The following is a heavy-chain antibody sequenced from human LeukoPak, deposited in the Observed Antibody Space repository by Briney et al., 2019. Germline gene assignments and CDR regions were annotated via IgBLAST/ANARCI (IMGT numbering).Heavy chain of an antibody. D-gene: IGHD2-21*02. Sequence: GGSLRLSCAASGFTFSSYSMNWVRQAPGKGLEWVSSISGSSSYIYYGDSVKGRCTISRDNAKKSLYLQMNSLRAEDTAVYYCARDQTLAYCGGDCPHEAFDIWGQGTMVTVSS. CDR1: GFTFSSYS. CDR2: ISGSSSYI. V-gene: IGHV3-21*01. CDR3: ARDQTLAYCGGDCPHEAFDI. J-gene: IGHJ3*02.